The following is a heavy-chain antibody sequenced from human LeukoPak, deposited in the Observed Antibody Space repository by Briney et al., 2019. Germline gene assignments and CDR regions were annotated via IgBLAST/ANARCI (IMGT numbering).Heavy chain of an antibody. CDR1: GYSFSSYW. D-gene: IGHD5-24*01. Sequence: GESLKISCKGSGYSFSSYWIGWVRQMPGKGLEWMGIIYPADSDIRYSPSFQGQVTISADRSTSTAYLQWSSLKASDSAMYYCARYNRDGYNAMGAHDFWGQGTLVTVSS. CDR3: ARYNRDGYNAMGAHDF. J-gene: IGHJ1*01. CDR2: IYPADSDI. V-gene: IGHV5-51*01.